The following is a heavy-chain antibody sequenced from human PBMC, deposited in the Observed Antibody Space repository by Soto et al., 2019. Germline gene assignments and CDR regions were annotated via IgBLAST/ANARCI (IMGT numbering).Heavy chain of an antibody. CDR2: IYYTGNT. CDR1: GLSFTNNY. J-gene: IGHJ4*02. D-gene: IGHD1-1*01. CDR3: AKANWYSEY. Sequence: WETLCLTCTGSGLSFTNNYWSWIRQPPGKGLEWIGYIYYTGNTNYDPSLKIRVTMSVDTSKNQFSLNLASLTAADTAIYYCAKANWYSEYWGQGTLVTVSS. V-gene: IGHV4-59*13.